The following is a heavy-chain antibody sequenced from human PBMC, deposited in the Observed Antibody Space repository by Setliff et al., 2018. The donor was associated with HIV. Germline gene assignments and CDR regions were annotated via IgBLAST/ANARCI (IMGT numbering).Heavy chain of an antibody. CDR3: ASEGYSDGWYNYFYYNMGV. CDR1: GYTFTVDY. Sequence: GASVKVSCKASGYTFTVDYIHWVRQAPGQGLEWMGWINPNSGDTAYAQKFQGRVTMTRVTSISTAYMELTRLTSDDTAVYYCASEGYSDGWYNYFYYNMGVWGTGTTVTVSS. CDR2: INPNSGDT. V-gene: IGHV1-2*02. J-gene: IGHJ6*03. D-gene: IGHD5-12*01.